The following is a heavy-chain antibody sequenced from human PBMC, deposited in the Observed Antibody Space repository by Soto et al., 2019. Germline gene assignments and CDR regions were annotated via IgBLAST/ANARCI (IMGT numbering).Heavy chain of an antibody. D-gene: IGHD3-16*02. CDR2: IIPIFGTA. CDR1: GGTFSSYA. CDR3: ARTVISYYYYYGMEV. Sequence: SVKVSSKASGGTFSSYAISWVRQAPGQGLEWMGGIIPIFGTANYAQKFQGRVTITADESTSTAYMELSSLSSEDTAVYYCARTVISYYYYYGMEVWGQGNTVT. V-gene: IGHV1-69*13. J-gene: IGHJ6*02.